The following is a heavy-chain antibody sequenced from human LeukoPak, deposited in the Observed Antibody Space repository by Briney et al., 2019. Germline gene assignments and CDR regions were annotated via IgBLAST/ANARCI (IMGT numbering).Heavy chain of an antibody. V-gene: IGHV3-15*01. CDR3: TTEGAVDTAMGPFGY. CDR2: IKSKTDGGTT. CDR1: GGSISNYY. D-gene: IGHD5-18*01. Sequence: ETLSLTCTVSGGSISNYYWSWVRQAPGKGLEWVGRIKSKTDGGTTDYAAPVKGRFTISRDDSKNTLYLQMNSLKTEDTAVYYCTTEGAVDTAMGPFGYWGQGTLVTVSP. J-gene: IGHJ4*02.